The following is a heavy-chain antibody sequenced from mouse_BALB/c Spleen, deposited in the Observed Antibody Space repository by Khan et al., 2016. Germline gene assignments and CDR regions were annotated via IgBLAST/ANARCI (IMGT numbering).Heavy chain of an antibody. CDR1: GFSLTSYG. V-gene: IGHV2-9*02. J-gene: IGHJ4*01. Sequence: QVQLKESGPGLVAPSQSLSITCTVSGFSLTSYGVHWVRQPPGKGLEWLGVIWAGGSTNYNSALMSRLSISKDNSKSQVFLKMNSLQTDDTAMYYCARDWRSYAIDYWGQGTSVTVSS. CDR2: IWAGGST. CDR3: ARDWRSYAIDY.